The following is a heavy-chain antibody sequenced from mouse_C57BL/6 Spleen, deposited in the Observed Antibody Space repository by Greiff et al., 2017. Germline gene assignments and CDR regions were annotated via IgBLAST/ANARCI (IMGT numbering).Heavy chain of an antibody. D-gene: IGHD1-1*01. V-gene: IGHV1-42*01. J-gene: IGHJ3*01. CDR1: GYSFTGYY. Sequence: EVQLQQSGPELVKPGASVKISCKASGYSFTGYYMNWVKQSPEKSLEWIGEINPSTGGTTYNQKFKAKATLTVDKSSSTAYMQLKSLTSEDSAVYYCARTYYGSSYRAWFAYWGQGTLVTVSA. CDR2: INPSTGGT. CDR3: ARTYYGSSYRAWFAY.